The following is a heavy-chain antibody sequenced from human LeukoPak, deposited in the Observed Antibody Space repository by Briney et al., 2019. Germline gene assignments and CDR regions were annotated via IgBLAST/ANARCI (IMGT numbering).Heavy chain of an antibody. J-gene: IGHJ6*02. CDR2: IYSGGST. CDR3: AIATIAVAVDYYYYGMDV. CDR1: GFPFSTYW. Sequence: PGGSLRLSCAASGFPFSTYWMHWVRQAPGKGLEWVSVIYSGGSTYYADPVKGRFTISRDNSKNTLYLQMNSLRAEDTAVYYCAIATIAVAVDYYYYGMDVWGQGTTVTVSS. V-gene: IGHV3-53*01. D-gene: IGHD6-19*01.